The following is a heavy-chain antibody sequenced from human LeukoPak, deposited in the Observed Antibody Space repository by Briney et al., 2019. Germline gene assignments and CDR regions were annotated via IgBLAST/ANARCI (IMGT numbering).Heavy chain of an antibody. J-gene: IGHJ4*02. Sequence: GGSLRLSCAASGFIFSSYEMNWVCQAPGKGLEWVSYISGSGTTIYYADSVKGRFTISRDNSKNTLFLQMNSLRPDDTAVYYCAKRGHYSLNWYHYFDYWGQGTLVTVSS. V-gene: IGHV3-48*03. CDR1: GFIFSSYE. D-gene: IGHD6-13*01. CDR3: AKRGHYSLNWYHYFDY. CDR2: ISGSGTTI.